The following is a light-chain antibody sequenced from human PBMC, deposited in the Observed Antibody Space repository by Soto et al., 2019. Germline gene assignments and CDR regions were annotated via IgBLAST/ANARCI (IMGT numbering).Light chain of an antibody. J-gene: IGKJ1*01. Sequence: EIVLTQSPGTVYLSPGDRATLSCRASQSVSSRYVGCYQQQFGQAPRLLIDVTSSRATPDPDRFIDSGSGTEFTLTISRLEPEDFAVYYCQHYGGSPRTFGQGTKVEV. CDR1: QSVSSRY. CDR3: QHYGGSPRT. V-gene: IGKV3-20*01. CDR2: VTS.